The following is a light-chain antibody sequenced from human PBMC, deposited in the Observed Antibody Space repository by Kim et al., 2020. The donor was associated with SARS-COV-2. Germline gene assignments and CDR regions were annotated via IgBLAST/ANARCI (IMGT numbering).Light chain of an antibody. CDR1: SSDVGAYNY. CDR3: SSYAGTNNYVV. J-gene: IGLJ2*01. V-gene: IGLV2-8*01. Sequence: QSFTSSGTGTSSDVGAYNYVSGYQQHTGRAPKLMIYEVSKRPAGVPDRFSGSKAGNTASLTVSGLQAEDEADYYCSSYAGTNNYVVFGGGTQLTVL. CDR2: EVS.